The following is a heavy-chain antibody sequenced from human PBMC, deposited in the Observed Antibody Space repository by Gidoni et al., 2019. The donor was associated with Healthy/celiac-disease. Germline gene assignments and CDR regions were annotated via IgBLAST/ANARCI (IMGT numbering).Heavy chain of an antibody. J-gene: IGHJ4*02. CDR2: ISGSGGST. V-gene: IGHV3-23*01. CDR3: AKVRYSSSWSPFDY. Sequence: EVQLLESGGGLVQPGGSLRLYCAASGFTFRSYAMSWVRPAPGKGLEWVSAISGSGGSTYYADSVKGRFTISRDNSKNTLYLQMNSLRAEDTAVYYCAKVRYSSSWSPFDYWGQGTLVTVSS. D-gene: IGHD6-13*01. CDR1: GFTFRSYA.